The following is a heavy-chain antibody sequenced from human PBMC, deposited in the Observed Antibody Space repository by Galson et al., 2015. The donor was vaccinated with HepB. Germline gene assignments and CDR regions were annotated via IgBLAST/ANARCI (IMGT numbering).Heavy chain of an antibody. D-gene: IGHD6-13*01. CDR3: ARGGGIPAAGYFDS. V-gene: IGHV4-34*01. J-gene: IGHJ4*02. Sequence: ETLSLTCAVSGGSFSGHYWTWIPQSPAKGLEWIGEINHAGSLNYNPSLKSRVTISVDTSRRQVFLNLTSVTAADTALYYCARGGGIPAAGYFDSWGQGGLVTVSS. CDR2: INHAGSL. CDR1: GGSFSGHY.